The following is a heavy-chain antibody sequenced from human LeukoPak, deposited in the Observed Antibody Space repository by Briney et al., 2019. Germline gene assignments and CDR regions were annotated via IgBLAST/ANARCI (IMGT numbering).Heavy chain of an antibody. CDR3: SKDIDSYSSTFDY. D-gene: IGHD6-19*01. CDR2: IWYDGSNK. CDR1: GFTFSSYG. V-gene: IGHV3-33*06. Sequence: PGRSLRLSCAASGFTFSSYGMHWVRQAPGKGLEWVAVIWYDGSNKYYADSVKGRFTISRDNSKNTLYLQMNSLRAEDTALYFCSKDIDSYSSTFDYWGQGTLVTVSS. J-gene: IGHJ4*02.